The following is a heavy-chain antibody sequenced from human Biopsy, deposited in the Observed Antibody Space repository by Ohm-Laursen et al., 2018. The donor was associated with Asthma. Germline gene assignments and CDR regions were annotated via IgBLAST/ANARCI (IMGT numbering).Heavy chain of an antibody. CDR3: VRDGTDDAFDI. D-gene: IGHD1-1*01. CDR2: ISKDASTQ. J-gene: IGHJ3*02. Sequence: SLRLSCAASGFSFSNFAIHWVRQAPGKGLEWVGVISKDASTQDYADSVRGRFTMTRDNSKNTLDLQMNSLREEDTAVYYCVRDGTDDAFDIWGQGTVVSVSS. V-gene: IGHV3-30*01. CDR1: GFSFSNFA.